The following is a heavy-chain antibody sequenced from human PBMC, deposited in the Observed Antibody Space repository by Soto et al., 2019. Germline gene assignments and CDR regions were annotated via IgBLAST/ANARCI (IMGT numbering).Heavy chain of an antibody. CDR1: GFSLSTSGMC. Sequence: SGPTLVNPTQTLTLTCTFSGFSLSTSGMCVSWIRQPPGKALEWLALIDWDDDKYYSTSLKTRLTISKDTSKNQVVLTMTNMDPVDTATYYCARILYDKGYYYHGMDVWGQGTPVTVSS. CDR2: IDWDDDK. D-gene: IGHD3-3*01. J-gene: IGHJ6*02. CDR3: ARILYDKGYYYHGMDV. V-gene: IGHV2-70*01.